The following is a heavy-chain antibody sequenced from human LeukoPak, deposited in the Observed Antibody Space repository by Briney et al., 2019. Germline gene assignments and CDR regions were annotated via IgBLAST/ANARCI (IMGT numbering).Heavy chain of an antibody. V-gene: IGHV3-7*04. Sequence: AGGSLRLSCAASGFTFSSYWMHWVRQAPGKGLEWVANIKQDGSEKYYVDSVKGRFTISRDNAKKSLYLQMNSLRAEDTAVYYCARETEMANLDYWGQGTLVTVSS. CDR2: IKQDGSEK. J-gene: IGHJ4*02. CDR3: ARETEMANLDY. D-gene: IGHD5-24*01. CDR1: GFTFSSYW.